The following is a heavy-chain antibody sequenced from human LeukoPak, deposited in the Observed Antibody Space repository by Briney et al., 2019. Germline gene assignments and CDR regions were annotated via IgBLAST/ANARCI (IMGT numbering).Heavy chain of an antibody. Sequence: KVSCKASGYTFTDYYMHWVRQAPGQGLEWMGWINPNSGGTNYAQKLQGRVTMTTDTSTSTAYMELRSLRSDDTAVYYCARSTTVVTDLDYWGQGTLVTVSS. CDR2: INPNSGGT. J-gene: IGHJ4*02. CDR1: GYTFTDYY. V-gene: IGHV1-2*02. CDR3: ARSTTVVTDLDY. D-gene: IGHD4-23*01.